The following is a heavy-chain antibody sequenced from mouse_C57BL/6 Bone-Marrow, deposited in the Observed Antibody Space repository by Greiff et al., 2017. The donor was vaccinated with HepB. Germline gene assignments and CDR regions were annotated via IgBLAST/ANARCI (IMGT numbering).Heavy chain of an antibody. CDR3: ARGGDDGYPGYFDY. J-gene: IGHJ2*01. CDR2: INPSNGGT. CDR1: GYTFTSYW. V-gene: IGHV1-53*01. Sequence: VQLKQPGTELVKPGASVKLSCKASGYTFTSYWTHWVKQRPGKGLEWIGNINPSNGGTNYTEKFKSKATLTVDKSSSTAYMQLSILTSEDSAGYYGARGGDDGYPGYFDYWGQGTTLTVSS. D-gene: IGHD2-3*01.